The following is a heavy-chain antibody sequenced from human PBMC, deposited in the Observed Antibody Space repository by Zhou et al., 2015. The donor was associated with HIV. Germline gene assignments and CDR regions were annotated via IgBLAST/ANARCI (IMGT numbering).Heavy chain of an antibody. CDR1: GYTFTSYP. CDR3: ARGGILKTPLY. V-gene: IGHV1-3*01. D-gene: IGHD2/OR15-2a*01. Sequence: QVQLVQSGAEVKKPGASVKLSCKASGYTFTSYPIHWLRQAPGQSLEWMGWTYDDNVNTKYSQKFQGRVTIIRDTAASTAYMELSSLTYEDTAVYYCARGGILKTPLYWGQGTLVTVSS. J-gene: IGHJ4*02. CDR2: TYDDNVNT.